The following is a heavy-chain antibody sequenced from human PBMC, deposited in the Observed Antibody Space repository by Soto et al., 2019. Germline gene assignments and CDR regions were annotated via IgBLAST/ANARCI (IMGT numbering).Heavy chain of an antibody. CDR2: IYYSGTT. J-gene: IGHJ6*02. CDR1: GGSISSGDYY. CDR3: ARVKKRTRFGELPTAGSYHYGMDV. Sequence: SETLSLTCTVSGGSISSGDYYWSWIRQPPGKGLEWIGYIYYSGTTYHNPSLKSRVTISVDTSKNQFFLKLNSMTAADTAVYYCARVKKRTRFGELPTAGSYHYGMDVWGPGTTVTVSS. V-gene: IGHV4-30-4*01. D-gene: IGHD3-10*01.